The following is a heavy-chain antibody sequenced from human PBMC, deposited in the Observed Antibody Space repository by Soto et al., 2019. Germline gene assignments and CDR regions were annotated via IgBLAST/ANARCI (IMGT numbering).Heavy chain of an antibody. Sequence: GGSLRLSCAASGFTFSSYWMSWVRQAPGEGLEWVANIKQDGSEKYYVDSVKGRFTISGDNAKNSLYLQMNSLRAEDTAVYYCARDTRITTFGVVRNWFAPWGQGTLVTVSS. V-gene: IGHV3-7*03. J-gene: IGHJ5*02. CDR1: GFTFSSYW. D-gene: IGHD3-3*01. CDR3: ARDTRITTFGVVRNWFAP. CDR2: IKQDGSEK.